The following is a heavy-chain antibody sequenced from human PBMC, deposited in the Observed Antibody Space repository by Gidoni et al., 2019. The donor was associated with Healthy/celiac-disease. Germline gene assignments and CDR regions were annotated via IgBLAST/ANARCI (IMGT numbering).Heavy chain of an antibody. CDR1: GYTFTSYA. CDR2: INAGNGNT. V-gene: IGHV1-3*01. J-gene: IGHJ5*02. D-gene: IGHD3-10*01. CDR3: EKGALMVRGCGFDP. Sequence: QFQLVHSGAELKKPRASVNVSCKASGYTFTSYAMHWVRQAPGQRLEWMGWINAGNGNTKYSQKYQGRVTITRDTSASTAEMELSSLRSEDTAVYYCEKGALMVRGCGFDPWGQGTLVTVSS.